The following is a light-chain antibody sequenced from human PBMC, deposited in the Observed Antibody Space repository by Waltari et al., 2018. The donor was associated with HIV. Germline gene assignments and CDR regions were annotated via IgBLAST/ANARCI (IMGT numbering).Light chain of an antibody. V-gene: IGKV4-1*01. CDR3: QQYYTPPFT. Sequence: DIVMTQSPDSLAVSLCERATINCKSSQSILYSSNNKNYLAWYQQKAGQPPKLLISWASTRESGVPDRFSGSGSGTDFSLTISSLQAEDVAVYYCQQYYTPPFTFGPGTKVDI. J-gene: IGKJ3*01. CDR1: QSILYSSNNKNY. CDR2: WAS.